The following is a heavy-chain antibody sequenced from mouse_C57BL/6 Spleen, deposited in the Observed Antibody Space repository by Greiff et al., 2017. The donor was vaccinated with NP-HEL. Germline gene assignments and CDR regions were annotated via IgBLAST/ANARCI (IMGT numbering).Heavy chain of an antibody. CDR3: TSDVSSTGDFDY. Sequence: EVKLVESGEGLVKPGGSLKLSCAASGFTFSSYAMSWVRQTPEKRLEWVAYISSGGDYIYYSDNVKGRFTISRDNARNTLYLQMSSLKSEDTAMYYCTSDVSSTGDFDYWGQGTTLTVSS. D-gene: IGHD2-3*01. CDR1: GFTFSSYA. CDR2: ISSGGDYI. V-gene: IGHV5-9-1*02. J-gene: IGHJ2*01.